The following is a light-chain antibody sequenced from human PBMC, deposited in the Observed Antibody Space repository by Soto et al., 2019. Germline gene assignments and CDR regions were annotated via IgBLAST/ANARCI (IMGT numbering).Light chain of an antibody. CDR1: SSDIGAYNF. CDR2: DVN. CDR3: TSWTISTTMI. Sequence: QSALTQPASVSGSPGQSITISCTGTSSDIGAYNFVSWYQQHPGKAPKLMLYDVNIRPSGVSNRFSGSKSGNTASLTISGLQAEDEADYYCTSWTISTTMIFGGGTKLTV. V-gene: IGLV2-14*03. J-gene: IGLJ2*01.